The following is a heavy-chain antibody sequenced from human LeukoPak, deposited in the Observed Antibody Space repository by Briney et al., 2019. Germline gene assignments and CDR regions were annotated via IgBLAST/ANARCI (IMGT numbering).Heavy chain of an antibody. CDR1: GHTFTSYG. Sequence: ASVKVSFKASGHTFTSYGISWVRQAPGQGLEWMGWISAYNGNTNYAQKLQGRVTMTTDTSTSTAYMELRSLRSDDTAVYYCARKEGDYYDSSGYLRYWGQGTLVTVSS. V-gene: IGHV1-18*01. CDR3: ARKEGDYYDSSGYLRY. J-gene: IGHJ4*02. D-gene: IGHD3-22*01. CDR2: ISAYNGNT.